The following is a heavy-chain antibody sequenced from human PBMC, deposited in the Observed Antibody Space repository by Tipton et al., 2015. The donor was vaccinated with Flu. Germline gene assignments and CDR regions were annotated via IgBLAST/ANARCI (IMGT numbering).Heavy chain of an antibody. V-gene: IGHV1-8*01. CDR2: MNPNSGNT. Sequence: QLVQSGAEVKKPGASVKVSCKASGYTFTSYDINWVRQATGQGLEWMGWMNPNSGNTGYAQKFQGRVTMTRNTSISTAYMELSSRGSEAAAVYCGAKSYSSGSDFDYWVQGTLVTVSS. CDR3: AKSYSSGSDFDY. CDR1: GYTFTSYD. J-gene: IGHJ4*02. D-gene: IGHD6-19*01.